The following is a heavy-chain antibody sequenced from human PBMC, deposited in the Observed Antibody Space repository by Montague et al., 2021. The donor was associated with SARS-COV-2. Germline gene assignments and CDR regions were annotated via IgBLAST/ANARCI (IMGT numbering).Heavy chain of an antibody. V-gene: IGHV4-61*02. D-gene: IGHD5-18*01. Sequence: TLSLTCSVSGGSINTGGYYWNWIRQSAGKGLEWIGRTYSSGSTNSRPSLKSRVTISLDTSKNQFSLWLSPVTAADTAVYYCARDPGYTSFTRWYFDLWGPGTLVTVSS. CDR2: TYSSGST. J-gene: IGHJ2*01. CDR3: ARDPGYTSFTRWYFDL. CDR1: GGSINTGGYY.